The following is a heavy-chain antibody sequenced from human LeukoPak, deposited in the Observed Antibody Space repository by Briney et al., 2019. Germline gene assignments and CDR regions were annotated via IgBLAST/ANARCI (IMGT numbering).Heavy chain of an antibody. Sequence: SETLSHTCTVSGGSISSDYWSWIWQPAGKGLEWIGRLHASGTLNYNASLRSRLTMSVDTSKNQLSLKLSSVTAADTAVYYCARDFSYGYFDCWGQGSLVTVSS. CDR3: ARDFSYGYFDC. CDR2: LHASGTL. V-gene: IGHV4-4*07. J-gene: IGHJ4*02. D-gene: IGHD3-16*01. CDR1: GGSISSDY.